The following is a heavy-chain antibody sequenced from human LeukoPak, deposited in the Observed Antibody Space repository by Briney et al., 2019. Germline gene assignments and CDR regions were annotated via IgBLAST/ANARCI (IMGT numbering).Heavy chain of an antibody. CDR3: AKDGLPAYGTRGGFDY. D-gene: IGHD3-10*01. V-gene: IGHV1-18*01. Sequence: ASVKVSCKPSGYTLTSYVISWVRQAPGQGLEWMGWISGYNGNTNYAQKLQGRVTMTTDTSTSTAYMELTSLRSDDTAVYYCAKDGLPAYGTRGGFDYWGQGTLVTVSS. J-gene: IGHJ4*02. CDR2: ISGYNGNT. CDR1: GYTLTSYV.